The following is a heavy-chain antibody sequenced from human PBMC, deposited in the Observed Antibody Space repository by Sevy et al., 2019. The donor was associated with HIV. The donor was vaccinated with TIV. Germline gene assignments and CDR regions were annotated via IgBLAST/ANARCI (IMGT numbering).Heavy chain of an antibody. CDR2: ISYSGST. J-gene: IGHJ3*01. D-gene: IGHD1-26*01. CDR3: GRATNLNAFDF. Sequence: SETLSLTCTVSGGSISSGGYYWSWIRQHPGKGLEWIGYISYSGSTNYKPSLKSRVTISVDTSKNQFSLKLSSVTAADTAVYYCGRATNLNAFDFWGQGTMVTVSS. CDR1: GGSISSGGYY. V-gene: IGHV4-31*03.